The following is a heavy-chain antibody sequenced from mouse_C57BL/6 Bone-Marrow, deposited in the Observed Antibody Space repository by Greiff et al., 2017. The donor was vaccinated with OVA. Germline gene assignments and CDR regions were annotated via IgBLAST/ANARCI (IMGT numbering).Heavy chain of an antibody. D-gene: IGHD2-2*01. CDR3: ARMVNPFAY. Sequence: VQLQQPGAELVKPGASVKLSCKASGYTFTSYWMQWVKQRPGQGLEWIGEIDPSDSYTNYHHKFKGKATLTVDTTSSPAYMQLSSLTSEDSAVYYCARMVNPFAYWGQGTLVTVSA. CDR2: IDPSDSYT. J-gene: IGHJ3*01. V-gene: IGHV1-50*01. CDR1: GYTFTSYW.